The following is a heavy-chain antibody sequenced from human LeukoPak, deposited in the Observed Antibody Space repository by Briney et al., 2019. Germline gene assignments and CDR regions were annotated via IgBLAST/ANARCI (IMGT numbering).Heavy chain of an antibody. Sequence: PGGSLRLSCAASGFTFSSYSMNWVRQAPGKGLEWVSFISSSSSYIYYADSVKGRFTISRDTAKNSLYLQMNSLGGEDTAVYYCASDPGNYYGMDVWGQGTTVTVSS. CDR2: ISSSSSYI. V-gene: IGHV3-21*01. D-gene: IGHD2/OR15-2a*01. CDR1: GFTFSSYS. J-gene: IGHJ6*02. CDR3: ASDPGNYYGMDV.